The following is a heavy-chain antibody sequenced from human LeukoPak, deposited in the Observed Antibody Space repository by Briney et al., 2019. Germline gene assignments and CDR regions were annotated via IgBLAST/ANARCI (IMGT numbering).Heavy chain of an antibody. CDR1: GGSISSSSYY. V-gene: IGHV4-39*07. Sequence: PSETLSLTCTVSGGSISSSSYYWGWIRQPPGKGLEWIGSIYYSGSTYYNPSLKSRVTISVDTSKNQFSLKLSSVTAADTAVYYCARDGVNQDIVLMVYAPGAFDYWGQGTLVTVSS. CDR3: ARDGVNQDIVLMVYAPGAFDY. D-gene: IGHD2-8*01. J-gene: IGHJ4*02. CDR2: IYYSGST.